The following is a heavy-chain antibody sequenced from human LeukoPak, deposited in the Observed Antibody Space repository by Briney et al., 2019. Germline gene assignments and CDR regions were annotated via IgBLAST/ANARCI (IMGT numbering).Heavy chain of an antibody. Sequence: SETLSLTCTVSGGSISSYYWSWIRQPAGKGLEWIGRIYTSGSTNYNPSLKSRVTMSVDTSKNQFSLKLSSVTAADTAVYYCARDSVVVPAASFYYYYYGMDVWGQGTTVTVSS. V-gene: IGHV4-4*07. D-gene: IGHD2-2*01. CDR3: ARDSVVVPAASFYYYYYGMDV. CDR1: GGSISSYY. CDR2: IYTSGST. J-gene: IGHJ6*02.